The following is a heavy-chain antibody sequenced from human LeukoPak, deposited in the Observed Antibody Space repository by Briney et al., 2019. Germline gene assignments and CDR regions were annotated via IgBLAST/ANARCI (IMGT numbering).Heavy chain of an antibody. Sequence: ASVKVSCKASGYTFTNYGINWVRQAPGQGLEWMGWISAYNGNTNYAQKLQGRVTMTTDASTSTAYMELRSLRSDDTAVYYCARDLGRKYRTTPGGNYWGQGTLVTVSS. V-gene: IGHV1-18*01. CDR1: GYTFTNYG. J-gene: IGHJ4*02. CDR2: ISAYNGNT. CDR3: ARDLGRKYRTTPGGNY. D-gene: IGHD1-1*01.